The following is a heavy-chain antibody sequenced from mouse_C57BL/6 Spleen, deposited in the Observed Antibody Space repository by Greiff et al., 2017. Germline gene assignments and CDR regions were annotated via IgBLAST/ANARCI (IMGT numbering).Heavy chain of an antibody. CDR3: TGRNWPYFDY. V-gene: IGHV6-3*01. D-gene: IGHD4-1*01. CDR2: IRLKSDNYAT. J-gene: IGHJ2*01. Sequence: EVQGVESGGGLVQPGGSMKLSCVASGFTFSNYWMNWVRQSPEKGLEWVAQIRLKSDNYATHYAESVKGRFTISRDDSKSSVYLQMNNLRAEDTGIYYCTGRNWPYFDYWGQGTTLTVSS. CDR1: GFTFSNYW.